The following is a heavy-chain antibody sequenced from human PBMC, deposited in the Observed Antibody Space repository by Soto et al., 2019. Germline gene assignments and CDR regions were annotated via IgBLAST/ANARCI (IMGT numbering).Heavy chain of an antibody. D-gene: IGHD3-3*01. V-gene: IGHV5-51*01. Sequence: GESLKISCEGSGNSFTSYWIGWVRQVPGKGLEWMGIIYPGDSDIRYNPSFQGQVTISVDRSIRTTYLRWSSLKASDTAMYYCTTCRWSGYCEYWGQGTLVTACS. CDR1: GNSFTSYW. J-gene: IGHJ4*02. CDR2: IYPGDSDI. CDR3: TTCRWSGYCEY.